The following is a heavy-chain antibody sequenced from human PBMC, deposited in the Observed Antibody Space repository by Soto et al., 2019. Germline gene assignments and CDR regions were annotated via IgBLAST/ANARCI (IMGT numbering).Heavy chain of an antibody. CDR2: IYHSGST. CDR3: DGMHDY. V-gene: IGHV4-30-2*01. Sequence: TLSHTCAVSGGSISSGGYSWSWIRQPPGKGLEWIGYIYHSGSTYYNPSLKSRVTISVDRSKNQSSLKLSSVTAADTAVYSCDGMHDYWGQGTLVTVAS. J-gene: IGHJ4*02. CDR1: GGSISSGGYS.